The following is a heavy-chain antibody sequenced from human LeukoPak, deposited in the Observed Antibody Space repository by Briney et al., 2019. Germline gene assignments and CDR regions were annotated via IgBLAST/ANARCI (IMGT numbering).Heavy chain of an antibody. Sequence: GGSLRLSCAASGFTFSSYSMNWVRQAPGKGLEWGSYISSSSSTIYYADSVKGRFTISRDNAKNSLYLQMNSLRAEDTAVYCCASSITIFGVVIPPFDYWGQGTLVTVSS. CDR1: GFTFSSYS. V-gene: IGHV3-48*01. J-gene: IGHJ4*02. CDR3: ASSITIFGVVIPPFDY. D-gene: IGHD3-3*01. CDR2: ISSSSSTI.